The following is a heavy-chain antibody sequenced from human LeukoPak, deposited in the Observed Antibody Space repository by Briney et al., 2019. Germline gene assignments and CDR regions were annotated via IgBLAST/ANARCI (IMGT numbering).Heavy chain of an antibody. CDR3: AHPTYYYDSSGYPLYYFDY. V-gene: IGHV1-24*01. D-gene: IGHD3-22*01. J-gene: IGHJ4*02. CDR1: GYTLTELS. Sequence: ASVKVSCKVSGYTLTELSMHWVRQAPGKGLEWMGGFDPEDGETIYAQKFQGRVTMTEDTSTDTAYMELSNLRSEDTAVYYCAHPTYYYDSSGYPLYYFDYWGQGTLVTVSS. CDR2: FDPEDGET.